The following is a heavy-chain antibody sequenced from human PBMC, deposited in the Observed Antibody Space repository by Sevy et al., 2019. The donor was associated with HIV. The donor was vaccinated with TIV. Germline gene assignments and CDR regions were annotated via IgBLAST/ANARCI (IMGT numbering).Heavy chain of an antibody. Sequence: GGSLRLSCAASGFIFSDYYMSWIRQAPGKGLEWVSYISVSGNTIYYTDSVKGRFTISRDNAKDSLYLQMNSLRAEDTAVYYCARAGGSWALRYWGQGSLVTVSS. D-gene: IGHD1-26*01. V-gene: IGHV3-11*01. CDR2: ISVSGNTI. CDR1: GFIFSDYY. CDR3: ARAGGSWALRY. J-gene: IGHJ4*02.